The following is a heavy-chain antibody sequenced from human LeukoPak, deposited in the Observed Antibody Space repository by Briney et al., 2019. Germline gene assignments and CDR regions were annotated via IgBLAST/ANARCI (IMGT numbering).Heavy chain of an antibody. CDR1: GFTFSSYG. Sequence: GRSLRLSCAASGFTFSSYGMHWVRQAPGKGLEWVAVIWYDGSNKYYADSVKGRFTISRDNSKNTLYLQMNSLRAEDTAVYYCARGPVLRYFDWLSEGYFDYWGQGTLVTVSS. D-gene: IGHD3-9*01. CDR2: IWYDGSNK. J-gene: IGHJ4*02. CDR3: ARGPVLRYFDWLSEGYFDY. V-gene: IGHV3-33*01.